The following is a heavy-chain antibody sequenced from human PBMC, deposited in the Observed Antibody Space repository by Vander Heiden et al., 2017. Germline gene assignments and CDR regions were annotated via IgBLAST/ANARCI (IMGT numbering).Heavy chain of an antibody. Sequence: TASGYTFTSYGITWVRQAPGHGLEWMGWISADNGNTNYAHKRQGRVTMTTDTSTSTAYMELRSLRSDDAAVYYWATDSMVRGVTYYYYYGMDVWGQGTTVTVSS. D-gene: IGHD3-10*01. CDR1: GYTFTSYG. J-gene: IGHJ6*02. CDR3: ATDSMVRGVTYYYYYGMDV. V-gene: IGHV1-18*01. CDR2: ISADNGNT.